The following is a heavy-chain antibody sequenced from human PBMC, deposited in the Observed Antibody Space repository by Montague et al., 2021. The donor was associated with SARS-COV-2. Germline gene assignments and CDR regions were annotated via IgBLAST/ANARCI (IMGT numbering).Heavy chain of an antibody. D-gene: IGHD5-12*01. J-gene: IGHJ5*02. CDR2: ISGSGGST. CDR1: GFTFSSYA. CDR3: AKDSSIVATTLWAYNWFDP. Sequence: SLRISCAASGFTFSSYAMSWVRQAPGKGLEWVSAISGSGGSTYYADSVKGRFTISRDNSKNTLYLQMNSLRAEDTAVYYCAKDSSIVATTLWAYNWFDPWGQGTLVTVSS. V-gene: IGHV3-23*01.